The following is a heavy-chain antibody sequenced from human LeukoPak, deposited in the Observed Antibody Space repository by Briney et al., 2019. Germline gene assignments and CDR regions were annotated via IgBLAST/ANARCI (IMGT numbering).Heavy chain of an antibody. J-gene: IGHJ4*02. CDR3: AKPLRPTRSYFDS. V-gene: IGHV3-23*01. D-gene: IGHD1-1*01. CDR2: IHDDGAKT. CDR1: GFTFDTHS. Sequence: QPGGSLRPSCAASGFTFDTHSMTWVRQAPGKGLDWVSTIHDDGAKTYYADSVKARFSTSRDNSKYTLFLQMNRLRADDTALYYCAKPLRPTRSYFDSWGQGTLVTVSS.